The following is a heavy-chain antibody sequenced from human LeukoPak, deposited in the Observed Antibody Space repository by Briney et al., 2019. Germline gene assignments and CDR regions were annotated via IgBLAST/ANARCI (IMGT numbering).Heavy chain of an antibody. J-gene: IGHJ4*02. CDR3: VRHSDCSDINCYSD. V-gene: IGHV3-73*01. CDR1: GFTFSGSA. Sequence: GGSLKLSCAASGFTFSGSAMHWVRQASGKGLEWVGRIRSKAYNYATAYVVSVKGRFTISRDHSKNTAYLQMNSLKTEDTAMYYCVRHSDCSDINCYSDWGQGTLVTVSS. D-gene: IGHD2-15*01. CDR2: IRSKAYNYAT.